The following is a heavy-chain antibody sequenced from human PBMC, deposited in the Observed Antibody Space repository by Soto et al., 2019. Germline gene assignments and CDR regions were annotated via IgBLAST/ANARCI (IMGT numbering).Heavy chain of an antibody. CDR3: ARGGTTMVRGVSYYNYFPMDA. CDR1: GGSFSGYY. Sequence: SETLSLTCAVYGGSFSGYYWSWIRQPPGKGLEWIGEINHSGSTNYNPSLKSRVTISVDTSKNQFSLKLSSVTAADTAVYYCARGGTTMVRGVSYYNYFPMDAWGQGTTVT. V-gene: IGHV4-34*01. J-gene: IGHJ6*02. D-gene: IGHD3-10*01. CDR2: INHSGST.